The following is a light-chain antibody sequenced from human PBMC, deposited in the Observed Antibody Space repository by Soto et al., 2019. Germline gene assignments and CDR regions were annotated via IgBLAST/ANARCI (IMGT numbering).Light chain of an antibody. CDR2: EVS. Sequence: QSALTQPPSASGSPGQSVTISCTGTSSDVGGYNYVSWYQQHPGKAPKLMICEVSKRPSGVPDRFSGSKSGNTASLTVSGLQAEDEADYYCSSYAGSNNLGVFGGGTQLTV. V-gene: IGLV2-8*01. CDR1: SSDVGGYNY. CDR3: SSYAGSNNLGV. J-gene: IGLJ2*01.